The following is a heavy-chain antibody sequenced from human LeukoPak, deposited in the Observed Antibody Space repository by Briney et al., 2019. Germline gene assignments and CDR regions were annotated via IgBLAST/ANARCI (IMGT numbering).Heavy chain of an antibody. CDR2: INHSGST. CDR1: GGSFSGYY. V-gene: IGHV4-34*01. D-gene: IGHD1-26*01. Sequence: PSETLSLTCAVYGGSFSGYYWSWIRQPPGKGLEWIGEINHSGSTNYNPSLKSRVTISVDTSKNQFSLKLSSVTAADTAVYYCARTERLQEAFDYWGQGTLVTVSS. CDR3: ARTERLQEAFDY. J-gene: IGHJ4*01.